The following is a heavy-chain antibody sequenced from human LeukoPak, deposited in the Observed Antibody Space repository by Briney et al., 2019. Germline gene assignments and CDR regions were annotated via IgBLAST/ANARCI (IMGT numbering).Heavy chain of an antibody. Sequence: GGSLRLSCAASGFTFSSYGMHWVRQAPGKGLEWVAVIWYDGSNKYYADSVKGRFTISRDNSKNTLYLQMNSLRAEDTAVYYCAKEPSSQGSLIDYWGQGTLVTVSS. CDR3: AKEPSSQGSLIDY. V-gene: IGHV3-33*06. D-gene: IGHD6-13*01. CDR1: GFTFSSYG. CDR2: IWYDGSNK. J-gene: IGHJ4*02.